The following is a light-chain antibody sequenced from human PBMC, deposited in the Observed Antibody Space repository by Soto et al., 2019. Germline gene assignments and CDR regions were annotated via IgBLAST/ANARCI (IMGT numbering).Light chain of an antibody. J-gene: IGKJ1*01. Sequence: DIQMTQSPSTLSASVGDRVTITCRASQSISGRLAWYQQKPGKAPKLLIYAASSLESGVPSRFSGSGSGTEFILTISSLQPDDFATDYCQQYNSERTFGQGTKVEIK. V-gene: IGKV1-5*01. CDR2: AAS. CDR1: QSISGR. CDR3: QQYNSERT.